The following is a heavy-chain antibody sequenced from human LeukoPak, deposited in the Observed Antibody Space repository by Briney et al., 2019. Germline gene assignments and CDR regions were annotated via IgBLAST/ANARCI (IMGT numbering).Heavy chain of an antibody. CDR1: GFTFSSYG. CDR2: IRYDGSNK. J-gene: IGHJ4*02. D-gene: IGHD3-10*01. CDR3: AKDRDKSYASGSCDY. Sequence: GGSLRLSCAASGFTFSSYGMHWVRQAPGKGLEWVAFIRYDGSNKYYADSVKGRFTISRDNSKNTLDLQMSSLRVEDTAVYYCAKDRDKSYASGSCDYWGQGSLVTVSS. V-gene: IGHV3-30*02.